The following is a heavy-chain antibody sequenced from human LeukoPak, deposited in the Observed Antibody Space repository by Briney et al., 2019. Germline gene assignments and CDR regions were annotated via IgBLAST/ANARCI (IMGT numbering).Heavy chain of an antibody. CDR1: GGSISSGDYY. Sequence: SQTLSLTXTVSGGSISSGDYYWSWIRQPPGKGLEWIGYIYYSGSTYYNPSLKSRVTISVDTSKNQFSLKLSSVTAADTAVYYCARFSYYYDSSGRGFDYWGQGTLVTVSS. D-gene: IGHD3-22*01. CDR2: IYYSGST. J-gene: IGHJ4*02. V-gene: IGHV4-30-4*08. CDR3: ARFSYYYDSSGRGFDY.